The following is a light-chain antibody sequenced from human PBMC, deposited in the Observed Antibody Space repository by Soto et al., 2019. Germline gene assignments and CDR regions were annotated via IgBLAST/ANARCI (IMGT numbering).Light chain of an antibody. J-gene: IGKJ1*01. CDR2: KAS. V-gene: IGKV1-5*03. CDR3: QQYNRYLT. Sequence: TQMTQSPSTLSASVGDRVTITCRASQSIGTWLAWYQQKPGKAPNLLIYKASSLESGVPSRFSGSGSGTEFTLTISSLQPDDFATYYGQQYNRYLTFGHGTKVEIK. CDR1: QSIGTW.